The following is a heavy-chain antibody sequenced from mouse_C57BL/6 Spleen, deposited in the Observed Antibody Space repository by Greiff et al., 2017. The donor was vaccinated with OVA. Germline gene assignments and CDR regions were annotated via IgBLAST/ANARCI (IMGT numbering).Heavy chain of an antibody. J-gene: IGHJ2*01. Sequence: QVQLQQPGAKLVMPGASVKLSCKASGYTFTSYWMHWVKQRPGQGLEWIGEIDPSDSYTNYNQKFKGKSTLTVDKSSSTAYMQLSSLTSEDSAVYYCARGDDYDYWGQGTTLTVSS. CDR3: ARGDDYDY. CDR2: IDPSDSYT. CDR1: GYTFTSYW. V-gene: IGHV1-69*01. D-gene: IGHD2-4*01.